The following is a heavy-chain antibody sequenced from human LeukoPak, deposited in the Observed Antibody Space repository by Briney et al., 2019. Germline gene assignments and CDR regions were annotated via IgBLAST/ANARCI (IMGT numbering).Heavy chain of an antibody. CDR2: IKQDGSEK. Sequence: GGSLRLSCAASGFTFSSYWMSWVRQAPGKGLEWVANIKQDGSEKYYVDSVKGRFTISRDNAKNSPYLQMNSLRAEDTAVYYCARDYHSSWFPGYFDYWGQGTLVTVSS. J-gene: IGHJ4*02. CDR1: GFTFSSYW. V-gene: IGHV3-7*01. CDR3: ARDYHSSWFPGYFDY. D-gene: IGHD6-13*01.